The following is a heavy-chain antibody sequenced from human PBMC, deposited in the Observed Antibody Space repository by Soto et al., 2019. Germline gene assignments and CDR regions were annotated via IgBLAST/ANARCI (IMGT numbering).Heavy chain of an antibody. CDR1: GYTFTSYG. CDR2: ISAYNGNT. V-gene: IGHV1-18*04. J-gene: IGHJ5*02. D-gene: IGHD3-3*01. Sequence: QVQLVQSGAEVKKPGASVKVSCKASGYTFTSYGISCVRQAPGQGLELMGWISAYNGNTNYAQKLQGRVTMTTYTSTSTVYMELRSLISDDTAVYYFALGADAGITIFAPWGQGPLVTVSS. CDR3: ALGADAGITIFAP.